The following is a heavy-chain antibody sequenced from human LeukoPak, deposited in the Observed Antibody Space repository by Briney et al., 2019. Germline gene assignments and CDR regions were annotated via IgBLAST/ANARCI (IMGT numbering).Heavy chain of an antibody. J-gene: IGHJ4*02. CDR1: GFRFSSYW. V-gene: IGHV3-7*01. D-gene: IGHD5-12*01. Sequence: GGSLRLSCAASGFRFSSYWMSWVRQAPGKGLEWVANIKQDGSEKYYVDSVKGRSTISRDNAKNSLYLQMNSLRAEDTAVYFCARDGLPFDFWGQGTLVTVSS. CDR2: IKQDGSEK. CDR3: ARDGLPFDF.